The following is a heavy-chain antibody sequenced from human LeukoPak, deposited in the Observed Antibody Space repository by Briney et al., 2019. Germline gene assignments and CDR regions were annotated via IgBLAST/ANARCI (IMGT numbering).Heavy chain of an antibody. CDR3: ARGEGGWLKGYYYYYYMDV. Sequence: GGSLRLSCAASGFTFSSYWMHWVRQAPGKGLVWVSRINSDGSSTSYADSVKGRFTISRDNAKNTLYLQMNSLRAEDTAVYYCARGEGGWLKGYYYYYYMDVWGKGTTVTVCS. CDR1: GFTFSSYW. CDR2: INSDGSST. J-gene: IGHJ6*03. D-gene: IGHD6-19*01. V-gene: IGHV3-74*01.